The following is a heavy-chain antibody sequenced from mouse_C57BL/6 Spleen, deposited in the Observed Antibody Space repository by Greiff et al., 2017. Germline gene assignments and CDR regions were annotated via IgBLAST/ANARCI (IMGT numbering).Heavy chain of an antibody. CDR1: GFTFSSYA. V-gene: IGHV5-9-1*02. D-gene: IGHD3-2*02. CDR2: ISSGGDYI. Sequence: EVKLMESGEGLVKPGGSLKLSCAASGFTFSSYAMSWVRQTPEKRLEWVAYISSGGDYIYYADTVKGRFTISRDHARNTLDLQMSSLKSEDTAMYYCTRDHGSSGYYAMGYWGQGTSVTVSS. J-gene: IGHJ4*01. CDR3: TRDHGSSGYYAMGY.